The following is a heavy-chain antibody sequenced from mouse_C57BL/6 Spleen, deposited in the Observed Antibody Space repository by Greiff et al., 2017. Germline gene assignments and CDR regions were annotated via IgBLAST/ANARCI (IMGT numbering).Heavy chain of an antibody. D-gene: IGHD2-5*01. J-gene: IGHJ4*01. Sequence: EVQLQQSGPELVKPGASVKISCKASGYSFTGYYMNWVKQSPEKSLEWIGEINPSTGGTTYNQKFKAKATLTVDKSSSTAYMQLKSLTSEDSAVYYCARRTYYSNYLYAMDDWGQGTSVTVSS. CDR1: GYSFTGYY. V-gene: IGHV1-42*01. CDR3: ARRTYYSNYLYAMDD. CDR2: INPSTGGT.